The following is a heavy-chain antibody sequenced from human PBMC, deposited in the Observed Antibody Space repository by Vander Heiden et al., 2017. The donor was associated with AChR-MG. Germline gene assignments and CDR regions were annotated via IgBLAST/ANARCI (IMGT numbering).Heavy chain of an antibody. V-gene: IGHV2-5*02. CDR1: GFSLSSSGVA. J-gene: IGHJ3*02. CDR2: IYWDDDK. CDR3: ARRQSDAFDI. Sequence: QITLKESGPALVKPTQTLTLTCTFSGFSLSSSGVAVGWIRQPPGKALEWLAIIYWDDDKRYSPSLNSRLTITKDTSKNQVVLTMTNMDPVDAATYYGARRQSDAFDIWGQGTMVTVSS.